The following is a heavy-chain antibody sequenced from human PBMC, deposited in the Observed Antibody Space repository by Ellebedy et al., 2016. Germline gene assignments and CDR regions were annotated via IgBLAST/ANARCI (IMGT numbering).Heavy chain of an antibody. Sequence: SETLSLTCAVYGGSFSGYYWSWIRQPPGKGLEWIGEINHSGSTNYNPSFKSRVTISVETSKNQFSLKLSSVTAADTAVYYCARASGQLGLYYYYYYGMDVWGQGTTVTVSS. V-gene: IGHV4-34*01. CDR2: INHSGST. J-gene: IGHJ6*02. CDR1: GGSFSGYY. CDR3: ARASGQLGLYYYYYYGMDV. D-gene: IGHD6-6*01.